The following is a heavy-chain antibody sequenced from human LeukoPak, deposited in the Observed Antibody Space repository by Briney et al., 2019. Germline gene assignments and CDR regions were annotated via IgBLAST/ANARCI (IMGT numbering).Heavy chain of an antibody. CDR2: ISSSGSTI. J-gene: IGHJ4*02. Sequence: PGRSLRLSCAASGFTFCDYPMRWIRQAPGKGQERVSYISSSGSTIYYADSVKGRFTISRDNAKNSLYLQMNSLRAEDTAVYYCAAGTIFGVVIPEDYWGQGTLVTVSS. D-gene: IGHD3-3*01. CDR3: AAGTIFGVVIPEDY. V-gene: IGHV3-11*01. CDR1: GFTFCDYP.